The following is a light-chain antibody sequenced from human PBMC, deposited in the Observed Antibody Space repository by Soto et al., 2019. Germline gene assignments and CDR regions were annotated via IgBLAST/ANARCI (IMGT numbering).Light chain of an antibody. CDR3: QQYNSYWT. CDR2: KAS. CDR1: QSISSW. J-gene: IGKJ1*01. V-gene: IGKV1-5*03. Sequence: DIQMTQSPSTLSASVGDRVTITCRATQSISSWLAWYQQKPGKAPNLLIYKASSLESGVPSRFSGSGSGTAFTLTISSLQPDDFATYYGQQYNSYWTFGQGTQVEIK.